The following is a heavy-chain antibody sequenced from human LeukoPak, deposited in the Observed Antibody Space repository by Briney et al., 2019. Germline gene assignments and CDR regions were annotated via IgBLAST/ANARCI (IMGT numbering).Heavy chain of an antibody. D-gene: IGHD6-6*01. CDR1: GLTFSSYG. J-gene: IGHJ4*02. CDR2: ISGSGGST. CDR3: AKVRTYSSE. Sequence: GGSLRLSCAASGLTFSSYGMNWVRQAPGKGLEWVSGISGSGGSTYYADSVQGRFTVSRDNSKNTVYLQMNSLRAEDTAVYYCAKVRTYSSEWGQGTLVTVSS. V-gene: IGHV3-23*01.